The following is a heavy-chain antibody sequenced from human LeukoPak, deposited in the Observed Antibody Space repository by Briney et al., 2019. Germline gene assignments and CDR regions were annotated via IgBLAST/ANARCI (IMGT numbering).Heavy chain of an antibody. D-gene: IGHD1-1*01. CDR2: ITTSGTGT. CDR3: ARGASNWNIDYYGMDV. J-gene: IGHJ6*02. V-gene: IGHV3-48*03. CDR1: GFTFSSYE. Sequence: GGSLRLSCATSGFTFSSYEMSLVRQAPGKGLEWISYITTSGTGTYYAASVKGPFTISRDNGKTALSLHTNRLRAEDTAFYYCARGASNWNIDYYGMDVWGQGTTVTVSS.